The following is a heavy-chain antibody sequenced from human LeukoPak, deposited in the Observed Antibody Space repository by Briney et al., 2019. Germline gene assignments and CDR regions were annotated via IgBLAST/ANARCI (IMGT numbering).Heavy chain of an antibody. CDR3: AREVLIGGALDY. V-gene: IGHV3-23*01. CDR2: TSGSGGSR. Sequence: GGTLRLSCAASGFTFSTYGMSWVRQAPGKGLEWVSGTSGSGGSRFYTDSVKGRFTISRDNSKNTLYLQMNSLRAEDTAVYYCAREVLIGGALDYWGQGTLVTVSS. CDR1: GFTFSTYG. J-gene: IGHJ4*02. D-gene: IGHD3-16*01.